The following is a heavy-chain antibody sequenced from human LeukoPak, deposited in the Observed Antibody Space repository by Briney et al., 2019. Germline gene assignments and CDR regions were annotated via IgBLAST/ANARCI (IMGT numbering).Heavy chain of an antibody. CDR3: TTANLEWLLTTFDY. CDR1: GFTFGDYA. D-gene: IGHD3-3*01. V-gene: IGHV3-49*03. Sequence: PGGSLRLSCTASGFTFGDYAMSWFRQAPGKGLEWVGFIRSKAYGGTTEYAASVKGRFTISRDDSKSIAYLQMNSLKTEDTAVYYCTTANLEWLLTTFDYWGQGTLVTVSS. J-gene: IGHJ4*02. CDR2: IRSKAYGGTT.